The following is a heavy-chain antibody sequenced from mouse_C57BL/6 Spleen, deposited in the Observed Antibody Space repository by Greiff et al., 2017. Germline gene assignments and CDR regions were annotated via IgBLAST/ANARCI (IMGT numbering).Heavy chain of an antibody. V-gene: IGHV14-4*01. D-gene: IGHD1-1*02. CDR2: IDPENGDN. CDR1: GFNIKDDY. Sequence: VQLQQSGAELVRPGASVKLSCTASGFNIKDDYMHWVKQRPEQGLEWIGWIDPENGDNAYASKFQGKATITADSSSNTAYLQLSSLTSGDTAVYYCTTGGTFAYWGQGTLVTVSA. J-gene: IGHJ3*01. CDR3: TTGGTFAY.